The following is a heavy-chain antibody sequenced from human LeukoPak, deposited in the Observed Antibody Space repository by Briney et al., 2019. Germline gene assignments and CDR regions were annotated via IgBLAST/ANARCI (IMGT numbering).Heavy chain of an antibody. V-gene: IGHV3-23*01. D-gene: IGHD2-2*01. J-gene: IGHJ6*03. CDR2: ISADGGST. Sequence: GGSLRLSCVASGFTFSIYAMSWVRQAPGKGLEWVSTISADGGSTYYADSVRGRFIISRDNSKNTLYLQMNSLRAEDTAVYYCAKDASDIVVVPDHYYYYYYMDVWGKGTTVTVSS. CDR3: AKDASDIVVVPDHYYYYYYMDV. CDR1: GFTFSIYA.